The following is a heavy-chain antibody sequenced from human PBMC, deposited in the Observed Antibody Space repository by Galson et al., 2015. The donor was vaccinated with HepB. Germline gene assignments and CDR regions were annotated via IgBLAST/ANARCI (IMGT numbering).Heavy chain of an antibody. CDR3: ARGTSVYCTRATCYREGSFDY. CDR2: LWYDGSNR. D-gene: IGHD2-2*01. V-gene: IGHV3-33*08. Sequence: SLRLSCAVSGFFFENYGVHWVRQAPGKGLEWVAVLWYDGSNRYYVDSVKGRFTISRDNSKNTLYLQMTSLRAEDTAVYYCARGTSVYCTRATCYREGSFDYWGQGTLVTVSS. CDR1: GFFFENYG. J-gene: IGHJ4*02.